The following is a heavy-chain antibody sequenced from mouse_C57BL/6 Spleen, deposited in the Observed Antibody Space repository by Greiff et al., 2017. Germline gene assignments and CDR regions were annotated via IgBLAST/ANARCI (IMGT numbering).Heavy chain of an antibody. CDR3: ARGPYYYGSSYDYAMDY. Sequence: QVQLKESGAELMKPGASVKLSCKATGYTFTGYWIEWVKQRPGHGLEWIGEILPGSGSTNYNEKFKGKATFTADTSSNTAYMQLSSLTTEDSAIYYCARGPYYYGSSYDYAMDYWGQGTSVTVSS. D-gene: IGHD1-1*01. CDR2: ILPGSGST. J-gene: IGHJ4*01. CDR1: GYTFTGYW. V-gene: IGHV1-9*01.